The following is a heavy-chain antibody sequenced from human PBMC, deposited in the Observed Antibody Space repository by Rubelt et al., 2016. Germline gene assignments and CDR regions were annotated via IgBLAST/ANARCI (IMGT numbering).Heavy chain of an antibody. CDR2: GRGTGEST. Sequence: EVQLVESGGGLVQPGGSLKLSCAASGFSFSRFAMNWVRQAPGKGLEWVSSGRGTGESTNYADSVKGRFTASRDNSKNTLYLQMKSLRDEDTAVYYCANFWGGWGQGTMVTVS. J-gene: IGHJ3*01. CDR1: GFSFSRFA. CDR3: ANFWGG. V-gene: IGHV3-23*04. D-gene: IGHD3-16*01.